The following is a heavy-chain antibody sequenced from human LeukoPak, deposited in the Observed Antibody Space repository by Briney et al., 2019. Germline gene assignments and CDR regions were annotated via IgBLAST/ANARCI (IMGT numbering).Heavy chain of an antibody. V-gene: IGHV1-18*01. CDR3: ARDAVSTVTAGGIDY. CDR1: GYTFTNFG. D-gene: IGHD2-21*02. Sequence: GASVKVSCKASGYTFTNFGISWVRQAPGQGLEWMAWISAYSGNTEYAQNMRGRVTMTTDTSTRTAYMELRNLISDDTAVYYCARDAVSTVTAGGIDYWGQGTLVTVSS. CDR2: ISAYSGNT. J-gene: IGHJ4*02.